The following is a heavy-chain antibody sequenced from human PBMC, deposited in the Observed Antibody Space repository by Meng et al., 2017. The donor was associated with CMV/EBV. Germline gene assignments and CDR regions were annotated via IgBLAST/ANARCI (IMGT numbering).Heavy chain of an antibody. D-gene: IGHD6-13*01. CDR3: ARDHMVGSSWYQPPIYYYYGMDV. Sequence: GESLKISCAASGFTFSSYEMNWVRQAPGKGLEWVSYISSSGSTIYYADSVKGRFTISRDNAKNSLYLQMNSLRAEDTAVYYCARDHMVGSSWYQPPIYYYYGMDVWGQGTTVTVSS. CDR1: GFTFSSYE. V-gene: IGHV3-48*03. J-gene: IGHJ6*02. CDR2: ISSSGSTI.